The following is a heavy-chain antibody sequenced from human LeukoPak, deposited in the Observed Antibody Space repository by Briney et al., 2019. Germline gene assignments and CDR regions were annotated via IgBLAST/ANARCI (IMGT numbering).Heavy chain of an antibody. CDR3: ARGGRLGVPAAMTKAPYYFDY. V-gene: IGHV1-8*01. J-gene: IGHJ4*02. CDR2: MNPNSGNT. D-gene: IGHD2-2*01. Sequence: ASVKVSCKASGYTFTSYDINWVRQATGQGLEWMGWMNPNSGNTGYAQKFQGRVTMTRNTSISTAYMELSSLRSEDTAVYYCARGGRLGVPAAMTKAPYYFDYWGQGTLVTVSS. CDR1: GYTFTSYD.